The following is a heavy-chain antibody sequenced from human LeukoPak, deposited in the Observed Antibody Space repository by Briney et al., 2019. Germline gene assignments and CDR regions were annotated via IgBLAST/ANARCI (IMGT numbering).Heavy chain of an antibody. CDR3: ASFYYNSGYGAFDI. CDR2: LSDSGGST. V-gene: IGHV3-23*01. CDR1: GFTFSSCG. J-gene: IGHJ3*02. D-gene: IGHD3-10*01. Sequence: GGTLRLSCAASGFTFSSCGMSWVRQAPGKGLEWVSALSDSGGSTFYADSVKGRFTISRDNSKNTLYLQMNSLRAEDTAVYYCASFYYNSGYGAFDIWGQGTMVTVSS.